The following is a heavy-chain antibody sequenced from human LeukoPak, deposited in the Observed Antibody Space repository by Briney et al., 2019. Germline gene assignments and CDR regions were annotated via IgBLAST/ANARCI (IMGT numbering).Heavy chain of an antibody. CDR2: ISAYNGNT. V-gene: IGHV1-18*01. J-gene: IGHJ5*02. Sequence: ASVKVSCKASGYTFSSYDISWVRQAPGQGLEWMGWISAYNGNTNYAQKLQGRVTMTSDTSTSTAYMELRSLRSDDTAVYYCARTRTDFWSGYYSSWGQGTLVTVSS. CDR3: ARTRTDFWSGYYSS. CDR1: GYTFSSYD. D-gene: IGHD3-3*01.